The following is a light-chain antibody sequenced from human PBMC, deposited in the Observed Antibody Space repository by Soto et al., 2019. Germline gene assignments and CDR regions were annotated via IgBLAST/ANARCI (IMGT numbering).Light chain of an antibody. Sequence: QAVVTQEASLTVSPGGTVTITCASSTGAVTSGYYPNWFQQKPGQAPRALIYSKSNKHSWTPARFSGSLLGGKAALTLSGVQPEDEAEYYCLLYYGGAVFGGGTKVTVL. CDR3: LLYYGGAV. CDR2: SKS. V-gene: IGLV7-43*01. J-gene: IGLJ2*01. CDR1: TGAVTSGYY.